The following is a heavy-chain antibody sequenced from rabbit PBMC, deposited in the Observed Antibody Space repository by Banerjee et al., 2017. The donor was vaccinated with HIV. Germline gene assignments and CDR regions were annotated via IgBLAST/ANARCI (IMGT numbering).Heavy chain of an antibody. Sequence: QEQLEESGGDLVKPEGSLTLTCTASGFSFSNKYVMSWVRQAPGKGLEWIACINSSSGNTVYANWAKGRFTISKTSSTTVTLQMTSLTAADTATYFCARGYAAVGGYGYPYLALWGQGTLVTVS. CDR3: ARGYAAVGGYGYPYLAL. D-gene: IGHD6-1*01. CDR1: GFSFSNKYV. CDR2: INSSSGNT. J-gene: IGHJ3*01. V-gene: IGHV1S45*01.